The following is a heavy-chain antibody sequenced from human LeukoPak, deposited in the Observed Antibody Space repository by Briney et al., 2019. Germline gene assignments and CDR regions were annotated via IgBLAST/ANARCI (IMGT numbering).Heavy chain of an antibody. CDR3: ARVVSCTNGVCPSRGSSVYFDL. V-gene: IGHV4-39*07. J-gene: IGHJ2*01. CDR2: INHSGST. D-gene: IGHD2-8*01. CDR1: GGSISSGGYY. Sequence: SETLSLTCTVSGGSISSGGYYWSWIRQPPGKGLEWIGEINHSGSTNYNPSLKSRVTISVDTSKNQFSLKLSSVTAADTAVYYCARVVSCTNGVCPSRGSSVYFDLWGRGTLVTVSS.